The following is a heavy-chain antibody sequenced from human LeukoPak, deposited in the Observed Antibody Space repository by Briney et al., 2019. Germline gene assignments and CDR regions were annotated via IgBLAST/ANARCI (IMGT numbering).Heavy chain of an antibody. V-gene: IGHV3-30*03. CDR1: GFTFSSYG. J-gene: IGHJ4*02. CDR2: ISYDGSNK. Sequence: GGSLRLSCAASGFTFSSYGMHWVRQAPGKGLEWVAVISYDGSNKYYADSVKGRFTISRDNSKNTLYLQMNSLRAEDTAVYYCARGRDGYNSYLDYWGQGTLVTVSS. D-gene: IGHD5-24*01. CDR3: ARGRDGYNSYLDY.